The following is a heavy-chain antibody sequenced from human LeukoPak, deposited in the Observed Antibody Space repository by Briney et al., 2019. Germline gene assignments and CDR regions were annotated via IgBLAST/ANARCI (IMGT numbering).Heavy chain of an antibody. V-gene: IGHV3-23*01. Sequence: PGGSLRLSCAASGFTFSSYAMSWVRQAPGKGLEWVSAISGGGGSTYYADSVKGRFTISRDNAKNSLYLQMNSLRAEDTAVYYCAITPSEYCSGGSCYFFYYYYGMDVWGQGTTVTVSS. J-gene: IGHJ6*02. D-gene: IGHD2-15*01. CDR3: AITPSEYCSGGSCYFFYYYYGMDV. CDR1: GFTFSSYA. CDR2: ISGGGGST.